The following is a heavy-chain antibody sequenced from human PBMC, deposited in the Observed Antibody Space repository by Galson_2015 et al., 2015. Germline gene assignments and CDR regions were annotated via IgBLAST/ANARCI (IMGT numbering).Heavy chain of an antibody. CDR2: IYSDGSS. CDR1: GFSFSDNY. D-gene: IGHD4-17*01. CDR3: ARAPLRDYGDYLDY. Sequence: SMRLSCAASGFSFSDNYMSWVRQAPGRGLVWVSVIYSDGSSFYGDSVTGRFAISRDSSKNALYLQMNSLRAEDTAVYYCARAPLRDYGDYLDYWGQGALVTVSS. J-gene: IGHJ4*02. V-gene: IGHV3-53*01.